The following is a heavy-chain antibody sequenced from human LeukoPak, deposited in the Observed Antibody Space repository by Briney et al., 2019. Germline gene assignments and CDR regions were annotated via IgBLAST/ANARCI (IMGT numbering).Heavy chain of an antibody. CDR1: GYTFTSYG. J-gene: IGHJ6*02. Sequence: ASVKVSCKASGYTFTSYGISWVRQAPGQGLEWMGWISAYNGNTNYAQKLQGRVTMTTDTSTSTAYMELRSLRSDDTAVYYCARDRLGYCSGGSCSGIYYYYGMDVWGQGTTVTVSS. CDR2: ISAYNGNT. V-gene: IGHV1-18*01. D-gene: IGHD2-15*01. CDR3: ARDRLGYCSGGSCSGIYYYYGMDV.